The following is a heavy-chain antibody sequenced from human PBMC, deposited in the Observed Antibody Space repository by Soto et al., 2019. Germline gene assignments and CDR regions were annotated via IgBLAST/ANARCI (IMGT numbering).Heavy chain of an antibody. V-gene: IGHV4-39*01. CDR3: ASIAAPGTTHFDF. D-gene: IGHD6-13*01. CDR2: IYYSGNT. Sequence: SETLSLTCTVSGGSLGSSSYYWGWIRQSPGKGLEWIGSIYYSGNTFYNPSLKSRVTISVDTSKNQLYLHLSAVTAADTAIFYCASIAAPGTTHFDFWGQGTLVTVPS. J-gene: IGHJ4*02. CDR1: GGSLGSSSYY.